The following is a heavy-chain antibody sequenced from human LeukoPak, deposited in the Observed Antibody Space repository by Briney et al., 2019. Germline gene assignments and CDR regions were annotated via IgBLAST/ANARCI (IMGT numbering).Heavy chain of an antibody. J-gene: IGHJ3*02. D-gene: IGHD3-22*01. CDR1: GGSISSGSYY. CDR2: IYTSGST. CDR3: ARTLSDTYYYDSSGHKKAFDI. V-gene: IGHV4-61*02. Sequence: SETLSLTCTVSGGSISSGSYYWSWIRQPAGKGLEWIGCIYTSGSTNYNPSLKSRVTISVDTSKNQFSLKLSSVTAGDTAVYYCARTLSDTYYYDSSGHKKAFDIWGQGTMVTVSS.